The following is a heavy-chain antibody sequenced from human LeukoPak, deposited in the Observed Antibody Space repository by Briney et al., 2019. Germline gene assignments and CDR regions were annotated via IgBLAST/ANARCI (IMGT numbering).Heavy chain of an antibody. J-gene: IGHJ4*02. Sequence: SETLSLTCTVSGGSISSYYWSWIRQPPGKGLEWIAYIYYSGDTKYNPSLKSRVTISGDTSKNQFSLKLKSVTAADTALYYCARLDPAMLFFDYWGQGTLVTVSS. D-gene: IGHD5-18*01. V-gene: IGHV4-59*12. CDR3: ARLDPAMLFFDY. CDR1: GGSISSYY. CDR2: IYYSGDT.